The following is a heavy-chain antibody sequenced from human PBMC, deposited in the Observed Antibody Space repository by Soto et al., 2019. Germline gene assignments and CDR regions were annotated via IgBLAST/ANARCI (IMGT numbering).Heavy chain of an antibody. CDR1: GGTFSSYA. CDR3: PKDTGYSSSPWDHYYCGKDD. J-gene: IGHJ6*02. D-gene: IGHD6-6*01. V-gene: IGHV1-69*01. Sequence: QVQLVQSGAEVKKPGSSVNVSCKASGGTFSSYAISWVRQAPGQGLEWMGGIIPIFGTANYAQKVQGRVTITADESTSPAYMEPTSLRSEDTAVYYCPKDTGYSSSPWDHYYCGKDDWGQGTTVPVSS. CDR2: IIPIFGTA.